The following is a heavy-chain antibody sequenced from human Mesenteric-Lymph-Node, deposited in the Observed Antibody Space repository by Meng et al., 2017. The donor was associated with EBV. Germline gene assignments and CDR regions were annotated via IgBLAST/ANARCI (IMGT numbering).Heavy chain of an antibody. V-gene: IGHV4-4*02. CDR2: IYHTGNT. Sequence: VLLQESGPGLVKPSGTLSLTCAYSGGYISISNGWSWVRQPPGKGLEWIGEIYHTGNTNYNPSLKSRVTISVDKSKNQFSLNLTSVTAADTAVYYCARTSVAVLYVGLDYWGQGTLVTVSS. CDR1: GGYISISNG. D-gene: IGHD2-8*02. CDR3: ARTSVAVLYVGLDY. J-gene: IGHJ4*02.